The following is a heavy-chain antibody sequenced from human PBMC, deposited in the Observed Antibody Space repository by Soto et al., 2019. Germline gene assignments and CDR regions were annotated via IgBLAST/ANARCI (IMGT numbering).Heavy chain of an antibody. CDR3: AKPIVAAGYYGMDV. D-gene: IGHD6-13*01. V-gene: IGHV3-30*18. CDR1: GFTFSHYD. Sequence: GGSLRLSCAASGFTFSHYDMHWVRQAPGKGLEWVAVISFDGRNTYYGDPVKGRFTIPRDKSKNKLYLQMNSLRVEDTAVYYCAKPIVAAGYYGMDVWGQGTTVTVSS. J-gene: IGHJ6*02. CDR2: ISFDGRNT.